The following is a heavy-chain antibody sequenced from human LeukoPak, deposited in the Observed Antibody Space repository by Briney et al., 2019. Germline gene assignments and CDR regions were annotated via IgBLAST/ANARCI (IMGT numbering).Heavy chain of an antibody. V-gene: IGHV1-69*06. Sequence: ASVKVSCKASGGTFSSYAISWVRQAPGQGPEWMGGIIPIFGTANYAQKFQGRVTITADKSTSTAYMELSSLRSEDTAVYYCARASQPGYDFWSGYGPYYYYMDVWGKGTTVTVSS. J-gene: IGHJ6*03. D-gene: IGHD3-3*01. CDR1: GGTFSSYA. CDR2: IIPIFGTA. CDR3: ARASQPGYDFWSGYGPYYYYMDV.